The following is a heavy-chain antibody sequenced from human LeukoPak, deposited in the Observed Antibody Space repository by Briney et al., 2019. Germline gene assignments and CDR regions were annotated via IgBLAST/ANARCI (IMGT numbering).Heavy chain of an antibody. CDR3: AKDPYVYYGDYIIR. CDR2: ISGSGGST. CDR1: GFTFSSYA. D-gene: IGHD4-17*01. J-gene: IGHJ4*02. Sequence: PGGSLRLSCAASGFTFSSYAMSWVRQAPGKGREWVSAISGSGGSTYYADSVKGRFTISRDNSKNTLYLQMSSLRVEDTAVYYCAKDPYVYYGDYIIRWGQGTLVLVSS. V-gene: IGHV3-23*01.